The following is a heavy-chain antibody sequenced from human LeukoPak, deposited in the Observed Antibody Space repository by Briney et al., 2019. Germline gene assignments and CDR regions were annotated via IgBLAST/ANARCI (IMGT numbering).Heavy chain of an antibody. D-gene: IGHD4-17*01. V-gene: IGHV1-8*01. Sequence: GASVKVSCKASGYTFTSYDINWVRQATGQGLEWMGWMNPNSGNTGYAQKFQGRVTMTRNTSISTAYMELSSLRSEDAAVYYCARGEGLRYYYYGMDVWGQGTTVTVSS. J-gene: IGHJ6*02. CDR2: MNPNSGNT. CDR3: ARGEGLRYYYYGMDV. CDR1: GYTFTSYD.